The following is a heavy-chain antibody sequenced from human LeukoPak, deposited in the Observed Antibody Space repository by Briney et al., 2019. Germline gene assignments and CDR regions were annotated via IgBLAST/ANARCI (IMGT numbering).Heavy chain of an antibody. CDR1: GGSISSSSYY. D-gene: IGHD6-19*01. J-gene: IGHJ3*02. Sequence: SETLSLTCTVSGGSISSSSYYWGWIRQPPGKGLEWIGSIYYSGSTYYNPSLKSRVTISVDTSKNQFSLKLSSVTAADTAVYYCARPTHRGSGRDAFDIWGQGTMVTVSS. CDR3: ARPTHRGSGRDAFDI. CDR2: IYYSGST. V-gene: IGHV4-39*01.